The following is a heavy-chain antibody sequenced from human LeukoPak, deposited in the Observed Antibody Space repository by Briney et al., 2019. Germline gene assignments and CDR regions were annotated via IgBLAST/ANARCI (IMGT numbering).Heavy chain of an antibody. CDR2: ISYDGSNK. CDR1: GFTFSSYA. V-gene: IGHV3-30*04. CDR3: ARDSVPYTPGDAFDI. Sequence: PGRPLRLSCAASGFTFSSYAMHWVRQAPGKGLEWVAVISYDGSNKYYADSVKGRFTISRDNSKNTLYLQMNSLRAEDTAVYYCARDSVPYTPGDAFDIWGQGTMVTVSS. D-gene: IGHD3-16*01. J-gene: IGHJ3*02.